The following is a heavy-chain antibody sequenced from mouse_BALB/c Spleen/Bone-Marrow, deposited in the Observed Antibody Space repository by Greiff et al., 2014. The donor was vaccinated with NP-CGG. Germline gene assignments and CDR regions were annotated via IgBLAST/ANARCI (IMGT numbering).Heavy chain of an antibody. CDR3: ARHGEERPVLAMDY. V-gene: IGHV5-12-2*01. D-gene: IGHD2-14*01. CDR2: INNGGGST. Sequence: EVKLMESGGGLVEPGGSLKLSCAASGFTFIAYTMSWVRQTPEKRLEWVAYINNGGGSTYYPDTVKGRFTISRDNAKNTLYLQMSSRKSEDTAMYYCARHGEERPVLAMDYWGQGTSVTVSS. CDR1: GFTFIAYT. J-gene: IGHJ4*01.